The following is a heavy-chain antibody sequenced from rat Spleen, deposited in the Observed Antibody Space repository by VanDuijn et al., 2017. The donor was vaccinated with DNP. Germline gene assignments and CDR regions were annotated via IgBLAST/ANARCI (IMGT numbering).Heavy chain of an antibody. D-gene: IGHD4-3*01. V-gene: IGHV5S13*01. Sequence: EVRLVESGGGLVQPGRSLKLSCAASGFTFGNYGMSWVRQAPTKGLEWVASISPGGDNTYFRDFLRGRFTISRDNAKSTLYLQMNSLRSEDMATYYCARWYNSGYYFDYWGQGVMVTVSS. CDR1: GFTFGNYG. J-gene: IGHJ2*01. CDR3: ARWYNSGYYFDY. CDR2: ISPGGDNT.